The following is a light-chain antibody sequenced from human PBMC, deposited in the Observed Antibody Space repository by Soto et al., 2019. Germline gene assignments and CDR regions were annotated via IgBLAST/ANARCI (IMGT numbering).Light chain of an antibody. J-gene: IGLJ1*01. Sequence: QSVLTQPASVSGSPGQSITISCSGTSSDIGSYNNVAWYQQFPGRSPKLMIYAVSDRPPGVSDRFSGSKSGITASLTIPGLLTEDEADYDCISYTDRQSYLFGTGTKVTV. CDR3: ISYTDRQSYL. V-gene: IGLV2-14*03. CDR1: SSDIGSYNN. CDR2: AVS.